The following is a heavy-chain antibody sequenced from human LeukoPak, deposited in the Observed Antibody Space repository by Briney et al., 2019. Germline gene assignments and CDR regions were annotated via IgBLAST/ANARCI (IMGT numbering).Heavy chain of an antibody. CDR3: ARQPHVPATVNYFDY. CDR1: GGSISSSSYY. V-gene: IGHV4-39*01. Sequence: SETLSLTCTVSGGSISSSSYYWGWIRQPPGKGLEWIGSIYYSGSTYYNPSLKSRGTISVDTSKNQFSLKLSSVTAADTAVYYCARQPHVPATVNYFDYWGQGTLVTVSS. CDR2: IYYSGST. D-gene: IGHD2-2*01. J-gene: IGHJ4*02.